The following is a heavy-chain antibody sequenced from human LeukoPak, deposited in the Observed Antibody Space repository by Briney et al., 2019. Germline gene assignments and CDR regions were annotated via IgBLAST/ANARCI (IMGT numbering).Heavy chain of an antibody. CDR3: ARVGIAVAGRDGYYFDY. CDR2: INHSGST. CDR1: GGSFSGYY. V-gene: IGHV4-34*01. Sequence: SGTLSLTCAVYGGSFSGYYWSWIRQPPGKGLEWIGEINHSGSTNYNPSLKSRVTISVDTSKNQFSLKLSSVTAADTAVYYCARVGIAVAGRDGYYFDYWGQGTLVTVSS. J-gene: IGHJ4*02. D-gene: IGHD6-19*01.